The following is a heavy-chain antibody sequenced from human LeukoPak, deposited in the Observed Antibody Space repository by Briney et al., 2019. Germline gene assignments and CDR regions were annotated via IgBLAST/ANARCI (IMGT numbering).Heavy chain of an antibody. Sequence: GGSLRLSCVASEFTFGSYWMTWVRQAPGKGLEWVANINQDGRKEHYVDSVKGRFTISRDNAKNFLYLQMNSLRAGDTAVYYCARDSSPYCGDDCYFDAFDLWGQGTMVTVSS. D-gene: IGHD2-21*02. V-gene: IGHV3-7*03. CDR2: INQDGRKE. CDR1: EFTFGSYW. J-gene: IGHJ3*01. CDR3: ARDSSPYCGDDCYFDAFDL.